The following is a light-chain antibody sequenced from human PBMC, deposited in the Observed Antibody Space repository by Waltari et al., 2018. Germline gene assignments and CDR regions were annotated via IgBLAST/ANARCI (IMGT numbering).Light chain of an antibody. Sequence: QSVLTQPPSVSGAPGQRVTISCTGSRSHIGAGYDVHWYQQLPGTAPKLLIYDNRSRPSGVPDRFSGSKSGTSASLAITGLQAEDEAAYCQSFDNSLSGVVFGGGTKLTVL. V-gene: IGLV1-40*01. CDR3: QSFDNSLSGVV. J-gene: IGLJ2*01. CDR1: RSHIGAGYD. CDR2: DNR.